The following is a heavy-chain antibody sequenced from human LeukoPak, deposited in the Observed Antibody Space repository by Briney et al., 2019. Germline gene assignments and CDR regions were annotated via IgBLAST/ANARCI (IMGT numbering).Heavy chain of an antibody. CDR3: ARLPHYDSSGYYSLYYYYYMDV. Sequence: SETLSLTCAVSGGSISSGGYSWSWIRQPPGKGLEWIGYIYYSGSTYYNPSLKSRVTISVDTSKNQFSLKLSSVTAADTAVYYCARLPHYDSSGYYSLYYYYYMDVWGKGTTVTISS. J-gene: IGHJ6*03. CDR1: GGSISSGGYS. D-gene: IGHD3-22*01. V-gene: IGHV4-30-2*03. CDR2: IYYSGST.